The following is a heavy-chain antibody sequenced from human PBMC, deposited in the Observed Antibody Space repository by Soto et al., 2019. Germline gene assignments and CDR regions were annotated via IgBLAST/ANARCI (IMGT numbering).Heavy chain of an antibody. CDR2: ISGSGGST. J-gene: IGHJ4*02. D-gene: IGHD6-19*01. Sequence: EVQLLESGGGLVQPGGSLRLSCAASGFTFSSYAMNWVRQGPGKGLEWVSVISGSGGSTYYADSVKGRFTISRDNSKNTLYLQMNSPRAEDTAVYYCASRSSGWYFDYWGQGTLVTVSS. V-gene: IGHV3-23*01. CDR3: ASRSSGWYFDY. CDR1: GFTFSSYA.